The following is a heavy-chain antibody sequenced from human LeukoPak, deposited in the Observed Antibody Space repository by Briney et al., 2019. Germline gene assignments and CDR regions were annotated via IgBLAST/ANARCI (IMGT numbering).Heavy chain of an antibody. V-gene: IGHV4-39*01. CDR1: GGSISSGDYY. CDR3: TRRRGGTSSRDY. D-gene: IGHD6-13*01. CDR2: VQYSGST. Sequence: PSETLSLTCTVSGGSISSGDYYWAWIRQPPGQGLEWIGNVQYSGSTYYNPSLKSRVTISLDTSKNQFSLRLGSVTAADTSMYYCTRRRGGTSSRDYWGQGTLVTVSS. J-gene: IGHJ4*02.